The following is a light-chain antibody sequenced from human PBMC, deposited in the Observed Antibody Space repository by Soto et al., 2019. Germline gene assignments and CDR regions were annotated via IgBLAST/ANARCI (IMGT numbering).Light chain of an antibody. J-gene: IGKJ2*01. V-gene: IGKV3D-15*01. CDR2: DAS. CDR1: QSVSSY. CDR3: HQYDNTPQT. Sequence: EVVMTQSPATLSVSPGERVTLSCRASQSVSSYLAWYQQKPGQAPRLLIYDASNRATGIPDRFSGSGSGTDFSLTISRLEPEDFAVYYCHQYDNTPQTFGQGTKVDI.